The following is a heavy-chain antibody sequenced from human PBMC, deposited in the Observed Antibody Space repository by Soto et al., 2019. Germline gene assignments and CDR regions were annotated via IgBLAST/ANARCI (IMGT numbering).Heavy chain of an antibody. V-gene: IGHV4-59*01. J-gene: IGHJ4*02. CDR2: TYYSGST. CDR1: GGSISSYY. Sequence: PSETLSLTCTVSGGSISSYYWSWIRQPPGKGLEWIGYTYYSGSTNYNPSLKSRVTISVDTSKNQFSLKLSSVTAADTAVYYCARDIAGANLLFDYWGQGTLVTVSS. D-gene: IGHD1-26*01. CDR3: ARDIAGANLLFDY.